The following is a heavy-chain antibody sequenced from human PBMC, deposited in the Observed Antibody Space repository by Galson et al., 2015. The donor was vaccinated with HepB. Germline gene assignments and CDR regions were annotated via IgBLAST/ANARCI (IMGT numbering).Heavy chain of an antibody. CDR1: GYTSNSYG. CDR2: ISAYNGNT. J-gene: IGHJ4*02. V-gene: IGHV1-18*01. D-gene: IGHD3-22*01. Sequence: SVKVSCKASGYTSNSYGISWVRQAPGQGLEWMGWISAYNGNTNYAQNLQGRVTMTTDTSTSTTYMELSSLRSEDTALYYCARQYDTSGYYAYWGQGTLVTISS. CDR3: ARQYDTSGYYAY.